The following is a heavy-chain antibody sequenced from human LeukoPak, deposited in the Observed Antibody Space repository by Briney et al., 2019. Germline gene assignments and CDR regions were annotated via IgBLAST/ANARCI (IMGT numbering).Heavy chain of an antibody. CDR3: ARGITMIGRLRFDP. J-gene: IGHJ5*02. V-gene: IGHV4-59*08. CDR1: GGSITNYY. Sequence: PSETLSLTCTVSGGSITNYYWSWIRQPPGKGLEWIGYIHYSGSTKYKSSLKSRVTISVDTSKNQFSLKLSSVTAADTALYYCARGITMIGRLRFDPWGQGTLVTVSS. CDR2: IHYSGST. D-gene: IGHD3-22*01.